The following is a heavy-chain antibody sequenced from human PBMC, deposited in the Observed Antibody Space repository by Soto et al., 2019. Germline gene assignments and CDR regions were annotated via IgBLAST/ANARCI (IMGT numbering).Heavy chain of an antibody. CDR2: ISSSGNYA. CDR3: AMSSGSYWWEFDY. CDR1: GFTFSDYY. V-gene: IGHV3-11*06. J-gene: IGHJ4*02. Sequence: QVQLVESGGGLVKPAGSLRLSCAASGFTFSDYYMSWIRQAPGKGLEWISYISSSGNYADYADSMKGRFSISRDNAKNSLYLQVHSLRAEDTAVYYCAMSSGSYWWEFDYWGQGTLVTVSS. D-gene: IGHD3-10*01.